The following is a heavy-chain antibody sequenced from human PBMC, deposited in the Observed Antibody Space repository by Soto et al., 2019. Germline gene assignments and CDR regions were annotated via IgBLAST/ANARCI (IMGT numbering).Heavy chain of an antibody. D-gene: IGHD2-2*01. J-gene: IGHJ6*03. V-gene: IGHV1-46*01. CDR1: GYTFTSYY. CDR3: AAVPAAQYYYYYMDV. CDR2: INPSGGST. Sequence: QVQLVQSGAEVKKPGASVKVSCKASGYTFTSYYMHWVRQAPGQGIEWMGIINPSGGSTSYAQKFQGRVTMTRDTSTSTVYMELSSLRSEDTAVYYCAAVPAAQYYYYYMDVWGKGTTVTVSS.